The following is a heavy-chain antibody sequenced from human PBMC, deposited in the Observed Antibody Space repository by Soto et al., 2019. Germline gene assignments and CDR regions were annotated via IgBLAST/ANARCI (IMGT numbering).Heavy chain of an antibody. Sequence: GGSLRLSCAASGFTFSSYSMNWVRQAPGKGLEWVSSISSSSSYIYYADSVKGRFTISRDNSKNTLYLQMNSLRAEDTAVYYCARRKHQCGDDYWGKGTLVTVSS. CDR1: GFTFSSYS. CDR2: ISSSSSYI. V-gene: IGHV3-21*01. J-gene: IGHJ4*02. CDR3: ARRKHQCGDDY. D-gene: IGHD4-17*01.